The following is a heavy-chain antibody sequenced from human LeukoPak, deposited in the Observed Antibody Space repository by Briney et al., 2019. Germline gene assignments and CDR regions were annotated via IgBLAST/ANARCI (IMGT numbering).Heavy chain of an antibody. CDR2: IYPGDSDT. Sequence: SGESLKISCKGSGYSFTSYWIGCVRQMPGKGLEWMGIIYPGDSDTRYSPSFQGQVTISADKSISTAYLQWSSLKASDTAMYYCARREPGDYGSYYFDYWGQGTLVTVSS. V-gene: IGHV5-51*01. CDR3: ARREPGDYGSYYFDY. D-gene: IGHD4-17*01. CDR1: GYSFTSYW. J-gene: IGHJ4*02.